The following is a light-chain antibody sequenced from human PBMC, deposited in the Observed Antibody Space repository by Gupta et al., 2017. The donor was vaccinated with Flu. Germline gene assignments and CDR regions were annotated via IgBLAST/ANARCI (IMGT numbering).Light chain of an antibody. CDR1: SSALYGNNY. V-gene: IGLV2-8*01. Sequence: QPALSHPPSASGSPGHTVTISCGRASSALYGNNYVSWYQQFLVKPPKLTLYEVNRRPSEVLDRFSGSKCGDTASLAVSALQAEDEAEYFCSLYTGRNSLVFGGGTKLTVL. CDR2: EVN. J-gene: IGLJ2*01. CDR3: SLYTGRNSLV.